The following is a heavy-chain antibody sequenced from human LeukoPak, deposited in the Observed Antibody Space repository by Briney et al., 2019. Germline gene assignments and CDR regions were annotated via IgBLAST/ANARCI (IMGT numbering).Heavy chain of an antibody. CDR2: ISYDGSNK. D-gene: IGHD2-15*01. V-gene: IGHV3-30*03. CDR1: GFTFSSYG. J-gene: IGHJ4*02. CDR3: ARGTLNNYCSGGNCYPLDN. Sequence: GGSLRLSCAASGFTFSSYGMHWVRQAPGKGLEWVAVISYDGSNKYYADSVKGRFTISRDNSKNTLYLQMNSLRAEDTAVYHCARGTLNNYCSGGNCYPLDNWGQGTLVTVS.